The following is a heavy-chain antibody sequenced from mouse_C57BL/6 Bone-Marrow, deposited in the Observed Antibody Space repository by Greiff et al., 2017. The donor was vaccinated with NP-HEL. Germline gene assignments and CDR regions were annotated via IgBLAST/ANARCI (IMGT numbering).Heavy chain of an antibody. CDR3: AREAQAQTWFAY. J-gene: IGHJ3*01. Sequence: QVHVKQSGAELAKPGASVKLSCKASGYTFTRYWMHWVTQRPGQGLEWIGYINPSSGYTKYNQKFKDKATLTADKSSSTAYMQLSSRTYEDSAVYYCAREAQAQTWFAYWGQGTLVTVSA. V-gene: IGHV1-7*01. CDR1: GYTFTRYW. CDR2: INPSSGYT. D-gene: IGHD3-2*02.